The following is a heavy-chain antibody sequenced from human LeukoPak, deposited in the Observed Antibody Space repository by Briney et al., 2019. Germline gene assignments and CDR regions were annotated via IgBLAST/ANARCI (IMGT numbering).Heavy chain of an antibody. D-gene: IGHD4-17*01. CDR3: AKGYGDLVAFDI. V-gene: IGHV3-23*01. CDR1: GFIYNSYA. J-gene: IGHJ3*02. CDR2: IIDGGIST. Sequence: GGSLRLSCAASGFIYNSYAMPWVRKAPEKGLEGVSSIIDGGISTYYADSVKGRFTISRDNSKNTLYLQMNSLRAEDTAVYYCAKGYGDLVAFDIWGQGTMVTVSS.